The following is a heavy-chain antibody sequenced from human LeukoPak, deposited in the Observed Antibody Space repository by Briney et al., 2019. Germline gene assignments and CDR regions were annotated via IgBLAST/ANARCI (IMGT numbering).Heavy chain of an antibody. Sequence: SETLSLTCIVSGGSIGTYYWSWIWQSPGKGLEWIGYIYVTGSTRYNPYLQSRVTISVDTSRNQFFLRMSSVTAADTAVYYCARHIGWVIEDRDVLCTG. CDR2: IYVTGST. V-gene: IGHV4-59*08. CDR3: ARHIGWVIEDRDV. J-gene: IGHJ6*03. D-gene: IGHD3-16*02. CDR1: GGSIGTYY.